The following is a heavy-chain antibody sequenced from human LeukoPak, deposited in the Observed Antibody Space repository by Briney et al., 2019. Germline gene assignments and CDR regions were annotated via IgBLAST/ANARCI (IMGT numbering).Heavy chain of an antibody. J-gene: IGHJ4*02. D-gene: IGHD6-13*01. Sequence: GGSLRLSCAASGFTFCSYWMSWVRQAPQKGLGWVANINQDGSETYYVDSVKGRFTISRDNAKNSLYLQMNSLRAEDTAVYYCARDSSSWYNYFDYWGQGTLVTVSS. V-gene: IGHV3-7*01. CDR2: INQDGSET. CDR1: GFTFCSYW. CDR3: ARDSSSWYNYFDY.